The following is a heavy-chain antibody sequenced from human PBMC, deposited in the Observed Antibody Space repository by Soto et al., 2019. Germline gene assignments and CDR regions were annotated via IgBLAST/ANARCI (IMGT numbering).Heavy chain of an antibody. Sequence: CAIACCVACLGGNSCYAMRWVRQSPGRGLEWVGGIIPIFGTANYAQKFQGRVTITADESTSTAYMELSSLRSEDTAVYYCASLQKPYSSSCSGSQYYHYGTDVPRLGSPVTV. CDR1: LGGNSCYA. CDR3: ASLQKPYSSSCSGSQYYHYGTDV. D-gene: IGHD6-13*01. J-gene: IGHJ6*02. CDR2: IIPIFGTA. V-gene: IGHV1-69*01.